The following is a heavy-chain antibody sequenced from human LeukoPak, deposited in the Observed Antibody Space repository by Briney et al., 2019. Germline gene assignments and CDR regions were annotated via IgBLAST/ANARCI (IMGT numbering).Heavy chain of an antibody. CDR2: IYYSGST. CDR1: GGSISSGDYY. V-gene: IGHV4-30-4*08. J-gene: IGHJ4*02. D-gene: IGHD3-22*01. CDR3: ARAVSGYYSDYFDY. Sequence: SQTLSLTXTVSGGSISSGDYYWSWIPQPPGKGLEWIGYIYYSGSTYYNPSLKSRVTISVDTSKNQLSLKLSSVTAADTAVYYCARAVSGYYSDYFDYWGQGTLVTVSS.